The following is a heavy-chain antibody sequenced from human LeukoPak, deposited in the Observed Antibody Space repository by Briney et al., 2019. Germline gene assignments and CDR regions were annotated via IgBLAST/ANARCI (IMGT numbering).Heavy chain of an antibody. CDR1: AFTFSSYS. CDR2: ISSSSSYI. CDR3: AKDYHYYDSSGLFDY. J-gene: IGHJ4*02. V-gene: IGHV3-21*01. D-gene: IGHD3-22*01. Sequence: GGSLRLSCAASAFTFSSYSMNWVRQAPGKGLEWVSSISSSSSYIYYADSVKGRFTISRDNSKNTLYLQMNSLIAEDTAVYYCAKDYHYYDSSGLFDYWGQGTLVTVSS.